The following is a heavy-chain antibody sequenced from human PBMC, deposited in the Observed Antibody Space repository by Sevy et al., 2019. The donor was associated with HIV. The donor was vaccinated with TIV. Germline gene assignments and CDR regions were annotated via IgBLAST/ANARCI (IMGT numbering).Heavy chain of an antibody. V-gene: IGHV3-23*01. D-gene: IGHD3-22*01. CDR3: AKEPVVAHYYYYVMDV. CDR2: ISGSGGST. CDR1: GFTFSSYA. Sequence: GGSLRLSCAASGFTFSSYAMSWVRQAPGKGLEWVSAISGSGGSTYYADSVKGRFTISRDNSKNTLYLQMNSLRAEDTAVYYCAKEPVVAHYYYYVMDVWGQGTTVTVSS. J-gene: IGHJ6*02.